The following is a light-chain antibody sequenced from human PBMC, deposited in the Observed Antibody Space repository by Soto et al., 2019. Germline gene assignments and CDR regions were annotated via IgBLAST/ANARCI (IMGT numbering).Light chain of an antibody. Sequence: DIQITQSPSTLSGSVGDRVTITCMASQTISSWLAWYQQKPGKAPKLLIYGASTRATGIPARFSGSGSGTEFTLTISSLQSEDFAIYYCQQYNNWPPITFGPGTRLEIK. CDR3: QQYNNWPPIT. CDR1: QTISSW. CDR2: GAS. V-gene: IGKV1-5*01. J-gene: IGKJ5*01.